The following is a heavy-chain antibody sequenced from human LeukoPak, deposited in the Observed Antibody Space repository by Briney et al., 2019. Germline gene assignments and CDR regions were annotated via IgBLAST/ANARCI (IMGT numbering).Heavy chain of an antibody. V-gene: IGHV3-53*01. J-gene: IGHJ4*02. CDR1: GFTVSSNY. CDR2: IYSGVST. D-gene: IGHD3-22*01. Sequence: PGGSLRLSCAASGFTVSSNYMSWVRQAPGKGLEWVSVIYSGVSTYYADSVRGRSTISRDNSKNTLYLQMNSLRAEDTAVYYCARASAKYYYDSSGYLFDYWGQGTLVTVSS. CDR3: ARASAKYYYDSSGYLFDY.